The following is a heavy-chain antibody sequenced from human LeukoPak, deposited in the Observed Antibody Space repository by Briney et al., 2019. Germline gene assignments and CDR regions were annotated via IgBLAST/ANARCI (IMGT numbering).Heavy chain of an antibody. D-gene: IGHD6-19*01. Sequence: GGSLRLSCAASGFTSSSYTMNWVRQAPGKGLEWVSSISRSSSYIYYADSVKGRFTISRDNAKNSLYVQMNSLRGEDTAVYYCARSGTAVAGAGGAFDIWGQGTMVTVSS. CDR2: ISRSSSYI. CDR3: ARSGTAVAGAGGAFDI. V-gene: IGHV3-21*01. J-gene: IGHJ3*02. CDR1: GFTSSSYT.